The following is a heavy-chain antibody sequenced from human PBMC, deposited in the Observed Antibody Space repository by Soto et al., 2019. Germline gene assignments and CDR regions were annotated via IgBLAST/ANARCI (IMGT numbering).Heavy chain of an antibody. V-gene: IGHV4-59*01. D-gene: IGHD3-10*01. J-gene: IGHJ5*02. Sequence: SETLSLTCTVSGGSISSYYWSWIRQPPGKGLEWIGYIYYSGSTNYNPSLKSRVTISVDTSKKQFSPKLSSVTAADTAVYYCARDRALLLWFGELSWFDPWGQGTLVTVS. CDR3: ARDRALLLWFGELSWFDP. CDR1: GGSISSYY. CDR2: IYYSGST.